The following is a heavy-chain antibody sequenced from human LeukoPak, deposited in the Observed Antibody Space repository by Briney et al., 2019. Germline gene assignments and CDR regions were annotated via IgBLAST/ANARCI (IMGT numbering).Heavy chain of an antibody. CDR2: IGNNGGGI. CDR1: GFTFSTYT. D-gene: IGHD7-27*01. CDR3: AIDPNWGTHS. Sequence: PGGSLRLSCAASGFTFSTYTMYWVRHPPGKRLEWVSIIGNNGGGIHYADSVRGRFTISRDNSKNALYLQMNSLRVEDAAVYYCAIDPNWGTHSWGQGVLVTVSS. J-gene: IGHJ4*02. V-gene: IGHV3-23*01.